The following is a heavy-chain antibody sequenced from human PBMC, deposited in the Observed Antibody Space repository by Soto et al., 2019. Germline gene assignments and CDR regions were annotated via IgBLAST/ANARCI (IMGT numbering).Heavy chain of an antibody. V-gene: IGHV3-30*18. CDR2: ISYDGSNK. CDR3: AKDSKRYYGMDV. J-gene: IGHJ6*02. Sequence: SLRLSCAASGFTFSSYGMHWVRQAPGKGLEWVAVISYDGSNKYYADSVKGRFTISRDNSKNTLYLQMNSLRAEDTAVYYCAKDSKRYYGMDVWGQGTTVTVSS. CDR1: GFTFSSYG.